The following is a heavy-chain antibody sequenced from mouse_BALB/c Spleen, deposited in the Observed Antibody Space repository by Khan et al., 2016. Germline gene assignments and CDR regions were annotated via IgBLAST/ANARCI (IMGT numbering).Heavy chain of an antibody. CDR1: GFNIKDTY. J-gene: IGHJ3*01. V-gene: IGHV14-3*02. CDR3: SRAPCVDDVGFAY. Sequence: VQLKQSGAELVKPGASVKLSCTASGFNIKDTYMHWVKQRPEQGLEWIGRIDPANGNTKYDPKFQGKATITADTSSNTAYLQLSSLTSEDTAVSDGSRAPCVDDVGFAYWGQGTLVTVSA. D-gene: IGHD2-12*01. CDR2: IDPANGNT.